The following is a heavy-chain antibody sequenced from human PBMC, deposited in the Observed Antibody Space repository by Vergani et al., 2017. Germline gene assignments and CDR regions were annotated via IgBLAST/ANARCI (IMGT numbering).Heavy chain of an antibody. CDR2: IYYSGST. CDR1: GGSISSYY. J-gene: IGHJ4*02. V-gene: IGHV4-59*12. Sequence: QVQLQESGPGLVKPSETLSLTCTVSGGSISSYYWSWIRQPPGKGLEWIGYIYYSGSTYYNPSLKSRVTISVDTSKNQFSLKLSSVTAADTAVYYCARTVRIFWSGYASPDYFDYWGQGTLVTVSS. CDR3: ARTVRIFWSGYASPDYFDY. D-gene: IGHD3-3*01.